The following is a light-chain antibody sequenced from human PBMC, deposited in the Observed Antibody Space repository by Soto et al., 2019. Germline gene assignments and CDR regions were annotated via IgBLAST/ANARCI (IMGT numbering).Light chain of an antibody. CDR3: QQRSNWPIT. CDR1: QSVSSY. V-gene: IGKV3-11*01. CDR2: DAS. Sequence: EIVLTQSPATLSLSPGERATLSYRASQSVSSYLAWYQQKPGQAPRLLIYDASSRATGIPARFSGSGSGTDFTLTISSLEPEDFAVYYCQQRSNWPITFGQGTRLEIK. J-gene: IGKJ5*01.